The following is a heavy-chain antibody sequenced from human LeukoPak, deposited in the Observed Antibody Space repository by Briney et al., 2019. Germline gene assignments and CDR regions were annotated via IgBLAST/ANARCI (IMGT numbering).Heavy chain of an antibody. J-gene: IGHJ6*02. D-gene: IGHD1-14*01. Sequence: PSETLSLTCTVSGGPISSYYWSWIRQPPGKGLEWIGYIYYSGSTNYNPSLKSRVTISVDTSKNQFSLKLSSVTAADTAVYYCARGVSDRTYYYYYGMDVWGQGTTVTVSS. V-gene: IGHV4-59*01. CDR3: ARGVSDRTYYYYYGMDV. CDR2: IYYSGST. CDR1: GGPISSYY.